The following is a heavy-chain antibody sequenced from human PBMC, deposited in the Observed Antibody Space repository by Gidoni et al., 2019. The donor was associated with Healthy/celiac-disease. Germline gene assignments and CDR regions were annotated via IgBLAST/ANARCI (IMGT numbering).Heavy chain of an antibody. Sequence: EVQLVESGGGLVKPGGSLRLSCAASGFTFSSYSMNWVRQAPGKGLEWVSSISSSSSYISYADSVKGRFTISRDNAKNSLYLQMNSLRAEDTAVYYCARGEDYYDSSGPDYWGQGTLVTVSS. CDR1: GFTFSSYS. D-gene: IGHD3-22*01. CDR3: ARGEDYYDSSGPDY. CDR2: ISSSSSYI. V-gene: IGHV3-21*01. J-gene: IGHJ4*02.